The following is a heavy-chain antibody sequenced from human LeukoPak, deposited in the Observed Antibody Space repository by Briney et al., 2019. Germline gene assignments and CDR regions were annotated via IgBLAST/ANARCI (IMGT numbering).Heavy chain of an antibody. D-gene: IGHD3-3*01. Sequence: ASVKVSCKASGYTFTSYGISWVRQAPGQGLEWMGRISAYNGNTNYVQKLQGRVTMTTDTSTTTAYMELRSLRSDDWAVYYCARVVLRGYDFWSGFIPFDYWGQGTLVTVSS. CDR3: ARVVLRGYDFWSGFIPFDY. CDR2: ISAYNGNT. CDR1: GYTFTSYG. J-gene: IGHJ4*02. V-gene: IGHV1-18*01.